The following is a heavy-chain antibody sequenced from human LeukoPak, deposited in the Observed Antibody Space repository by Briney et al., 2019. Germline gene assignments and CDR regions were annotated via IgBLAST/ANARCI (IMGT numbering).Heavy chain of an antibody. CDR3: ARLNGGN. J-gene: IGHJ4*02. CDR2: IFYSGST. CDR1: GGSISGYY. Sequence: PSETLSLTCTVSGGSISGYYWSWIRQPPGKGLEWIGYIFYSGSTTYNPSLNGRVAVSVDTSKNQFSLKLRSVTAADTAVYYCARLNGGNWGPGILVTVSS. V-gene: IGHV4-59*08. D-gene: IGHD4-23*01.